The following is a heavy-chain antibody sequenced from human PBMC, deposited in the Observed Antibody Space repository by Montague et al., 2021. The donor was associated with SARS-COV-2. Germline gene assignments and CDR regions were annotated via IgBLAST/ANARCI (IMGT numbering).Heavy chain of an antibody. Sequence: SETLSLTCTVSGDSISDYYWSWIRQPPGMGLEWIGYIFRSGATNYNPSLKSRVIISLDTSKSQFSLRLSSVTAADTAIYYCAGTSRGSRYFYGVDVWGQGTTVTVSS. J-gene: IGHJ6*02. D-gene: IGHD1-14*01. CDR1: GDSISDYY. CDR3: AGTSRGSRYFYGVDV. V-gene: IGHV4-59*01. CDR2: IFRSGAT.